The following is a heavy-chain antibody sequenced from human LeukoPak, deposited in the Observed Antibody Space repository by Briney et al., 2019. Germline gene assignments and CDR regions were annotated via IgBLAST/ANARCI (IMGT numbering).Heavy chain of an antibody. J-gene: IGHJ4*02. D-gene: IGHD2-2*01. V-gene: IGHV1-24*01. Sequence: ASVKVSCKVSGYTLTELSMHRVRQAPGKGLEWMGGFDPEDGETIYAQKFQGRVTMTEDTSTDTAYMELSSLRSEDTAVYYCATAEDIVVAPDYWGQGTLVTVSS. CDR3: ATAEDIVVAPDY. CDR2: FDPEDGET. CDR1: GYTLTELS.